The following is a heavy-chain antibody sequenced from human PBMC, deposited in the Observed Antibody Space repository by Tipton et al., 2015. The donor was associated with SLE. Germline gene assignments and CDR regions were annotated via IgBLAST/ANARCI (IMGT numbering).Heavy chain of an antibody. CDR1: GGSISSGGYY. CDR2: IYYSGST. V-gene: IGHV4-31*02. J-gene: IGHJ6*02. D-gene: IGHD1-26*01. Sequence: LRLSCTVSGGSISSGGYYWSWIRQHPGKGLERIGYIYYSGSTYYNPSLKSRVTISVDTSKNQFSLKLSSVTAADTAVYYCARVCLKWGLLDLGGMDVWGQGTTVTVSS. CDR3: ARVCLKWGLLDLGGMDV.